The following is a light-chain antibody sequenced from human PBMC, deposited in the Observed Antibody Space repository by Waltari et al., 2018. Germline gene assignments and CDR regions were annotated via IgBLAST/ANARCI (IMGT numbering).Light chain of an antibody. CDR3: QAWDSSTYV. CDR2: QDS. CDR1: KLGDKY. V-gene: IGLV3-1*01. Sequence: SYELTQPPSVSVSPGQTASITCSGDKLGDKYACWYQQKPGQAPVLVIYQDSKRPSGIPELFSGSNSGNTATLTISGTQAMDEADYYCQAWDSSTYVFGTGTKVTVL. J-gene: IGLJ1*01.